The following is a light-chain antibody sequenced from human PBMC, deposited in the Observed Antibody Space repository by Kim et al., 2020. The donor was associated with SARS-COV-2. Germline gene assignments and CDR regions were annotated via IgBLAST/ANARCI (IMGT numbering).Light chain of an antibody. V-gene: IGKV3-15*01. CDR1: QSVSSN. CDR3: QQYNNWPPGT. J-gene: IGKJ1*01. CDR2: GAS. Sequence: EIVMTQSPATLSVSPGERATLSCRASQSVSSNLAWYQQKPGQAPRLLISGASTRATGIPARFSGSGSGTEFTLTISSPQSEDFAVYFCQQYNNWPPGTFGQGTKVDIK.